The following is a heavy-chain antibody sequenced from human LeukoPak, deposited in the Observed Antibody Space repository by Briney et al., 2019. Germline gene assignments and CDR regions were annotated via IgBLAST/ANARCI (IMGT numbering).Heavy chain of an antibody. V-gene: IGHV1-3*01. D-gene: IGHD6-13*01. CDR2: INAGNGNT. J-gene: IGHJ5*02. CDR1: GYTFTSYA. CDR3: ARDRSMAAADP. Sequence: ASVEVSCKASGYTFTSYAMHWVRQAPGQRLEWMGWINAGNGNTKYSQKFQGRVTITRDTSASTAYMELSSLRSEDTAVYYCARDRSMAAADPWGQGTLVTVSS.